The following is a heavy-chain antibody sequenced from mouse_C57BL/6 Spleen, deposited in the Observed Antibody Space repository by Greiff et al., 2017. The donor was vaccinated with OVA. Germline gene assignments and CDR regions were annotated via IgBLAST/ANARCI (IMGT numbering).Heavy chain of an antibody. CDR1: GFTFSDYG. CDR2: ISSGSSTI. J-gene: IGHJ2*01. CDR3: ARRSSSYFDY. Sequence: VQLKECGGGLVKPGGSLKLSCAASGFTFSDYGMHWVRQAPEKGLEWVAYISSGSSTIYYADTVKGRFTISRDNAKNTLFLQMTSLRSEDTAMYYCARRSSSYFDYWGQGTTLTVSS. D-gene: IGHD1-1*01. V-gene: IGHV5-17*01.